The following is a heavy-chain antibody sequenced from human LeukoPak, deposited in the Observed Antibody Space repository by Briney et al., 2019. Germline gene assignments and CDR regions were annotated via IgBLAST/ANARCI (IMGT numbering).Heavy chain of an antibody. D-gene: IGHD1-1*01. CDR1: GFTFSSYW. Sequence: GGSLRLSCAASGFTFSSYWMSWVRQAPGKGLEWVANINHGGTEKYYVDSVKGRFTLSRDNAKDSLYLQMNSLRGEDTAVYYCARVQTGTTNWFDPWGQGTLVIVSS. CDR2: INHGGTEK. V-gene: IGHV3-7*04. J-gene: IGHJ5*02. CDR3: ARVQTGTTNWFDP.